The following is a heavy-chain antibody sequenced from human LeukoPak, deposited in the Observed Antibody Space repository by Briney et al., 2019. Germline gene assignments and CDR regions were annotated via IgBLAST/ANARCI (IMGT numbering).Heavy chain of an antibody. CDR1: GFTFSSYW. CDR3: VRDSPGYGAYDFD. CDR2: IKEDGSAK. D-gene: IGHD5-12*01. V-gene: IGHV3-7*01. Sequence: PGGSLRLSCAASGFTFSSYWMSWVRQAPGKGLEWVANIKEDGSAKYYVDSVKGRFTISRDNAKSSLYLQMNNLSAEDTAVYYCVRDSPGYGAYDFDWGQGTLVTVSS. J-gene: IGHJ4*02.